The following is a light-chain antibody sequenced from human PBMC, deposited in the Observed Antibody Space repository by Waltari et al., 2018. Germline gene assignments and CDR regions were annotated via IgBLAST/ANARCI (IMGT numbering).Light chain of an antibody. J-gene: IGKJ1*01. Sequence: TGVTKSPATLFVSPGERPTLPCRTSQTIGFSLAWYQQKPGQAPRLLIYHASTRATGIPDRFSGSGSESDFTLTISSLQSEDVAVYYCQQYNNWPPGTFGQGTKVEI. CDR2: HAS. V-gene: IGKV3-15*01. CDR1: QTIGFS. CDR3: QQYNNWPPGT.